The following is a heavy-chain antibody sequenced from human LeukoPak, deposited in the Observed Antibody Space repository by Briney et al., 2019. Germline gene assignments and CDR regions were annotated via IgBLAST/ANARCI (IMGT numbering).Heavy chain of an antibody. CDR1: GGTFSSYA. J-gene: IGHJ5*02. CDR3: ARDSNDFWSGYYNWFDP. D-gene: IGHD3-3*01. V-gene: IGHV1-69*13. Sequence: ASVKVSCKASGGTFSSYAISWVRQAPGQGLEWMGGIIPTFGTANYAQKFQGRVTITADESTSTAYMELSSLRSEDTAVYYCARDSNDFWSGYYNWFDPWGQGTLVTVSS. CDR2: IIPTFGTA.